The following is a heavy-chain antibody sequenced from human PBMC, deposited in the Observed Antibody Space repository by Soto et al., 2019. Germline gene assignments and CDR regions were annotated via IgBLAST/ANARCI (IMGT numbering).Heavy chain of an antibody. D-gene: IGHD2-2*01. J-gene: IGHJ5*02. Sequence: TLSLTCAVYGGSFSGYYWSWIRQPPGKGLEWIGEINHSGSTNYNPSLKSRVTISVDTSKNQFSLKLSSVTAADTAVYYCARAPNSIVVVPAAMPARPFDPWGQGTLVTVSS. V-gene: IGHV4-34*01. CDR3: ARAPNSIVVVPAAMPARPFDP. CDR2: INHSGST. CDR1: GGSFSGYY.